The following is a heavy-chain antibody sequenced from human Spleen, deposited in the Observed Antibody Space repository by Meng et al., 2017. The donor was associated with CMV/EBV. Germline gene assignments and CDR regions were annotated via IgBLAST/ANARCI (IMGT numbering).Heavy chain of an antibody. J-gene: IGHJ5*02. D-gene: IGHD2-2*02. CDR2: IRSAGSNR. CDR1: GFTFSNYA. CDR3: AKVIYLRSMAP. V-gene: IGHV3-30*02. Sequence: GESLKISCATSGFTFSNYAMHWVRQAPGKGLEWVAFIRSAGSNRYYADFVKGRFTISRDNSKNTLYLQMNSLGAEDTAVYYCAKVIYLRSMAPWGQGTLVTVSS.